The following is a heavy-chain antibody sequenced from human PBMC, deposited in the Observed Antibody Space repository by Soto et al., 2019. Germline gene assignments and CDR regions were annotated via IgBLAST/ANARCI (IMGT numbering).Heavy chain of an antibody. V-gene: IGHV3-49*03. CDR3: TMLQLWSSMDV. CDR1: GFTFGDYA. Sequence: GGSLRLSCTASGFTFGDYAMSWFRQAPGKGLEWVGFIRSKAYGGTTEYAASVKGRFTISRDDSKSIAYLQMNSLKTEDTAVYYCTMLQLWSSMDVWGQGTTVTVSS. J-gene: IGHJ6*02. CDR2: IRSKAYGGTT. D-gene: IGHD5-18*01.